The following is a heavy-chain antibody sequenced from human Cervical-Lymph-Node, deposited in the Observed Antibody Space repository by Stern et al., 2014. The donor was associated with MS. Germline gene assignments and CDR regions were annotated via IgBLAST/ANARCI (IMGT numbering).Heavy chain of an antibody. Sequence: QVQLQQWGAGLLKSSETLSLTCAVYGGSFSGYYWNWIRQPPGKGLEWIGEINHSGSTNYNPSLKSRVTLSVDTSKNQFSLKMRSVTAADTAVYYCASRAHSSSWYRDYWGQGTLVSVAS. CDR2: INHSGST. CDR3: ASRAHSSSWYRDY. J-gene: IGHJ4*02. CDR1: GGSFSGYY. D-gene: IGHD6-13*01. V-gene: IGHV4-34*01.